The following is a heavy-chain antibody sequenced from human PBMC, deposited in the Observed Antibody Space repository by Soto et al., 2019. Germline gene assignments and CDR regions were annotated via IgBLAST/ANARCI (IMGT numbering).Heavy chain of an antibody. D-gene: IGHD5-18*01. CDR2: ITGSGSDT. Sequence: GGSLRLSCAASGFTFYNYAMGWVRQAPGKGLEWVSAITGSGSDTYYVDSVKGRFTISRDNSENTLYLQMNSLRAEDTAIYYCVRECVDTYGIHPPLCLDVWGQGTMVTVSS. V-gene: IGHV3-23*01. CDR3: VRECVDTYGIHPPLCLDV. J-gene: IGHJ6*02. CDR1: GFTFYNYA.